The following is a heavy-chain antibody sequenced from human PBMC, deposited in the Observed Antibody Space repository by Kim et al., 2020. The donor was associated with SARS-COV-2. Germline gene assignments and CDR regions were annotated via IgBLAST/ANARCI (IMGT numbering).Heavy chain of an antibody. CDR2: IYYSGST. V-gene: IGHV4-59*01. D-gene: IGHD4-4*01. CDR1: GGSTSSYY. J-gene: IGHJ4*02. Sequence: SETLSLTCTVSGGSTSSYYWSWIRQPPGKGLEWIGYIYYSGSTNYNPSLKSRVTISVDTSKNQFSLKLSSVTAADTAVYYCARYSNLIGYFDYWGQGTLVTVSS. CDR3: ARYSNLIGYFDY.